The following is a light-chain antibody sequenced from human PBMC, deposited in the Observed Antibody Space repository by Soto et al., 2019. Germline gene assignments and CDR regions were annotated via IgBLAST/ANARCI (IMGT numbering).Light chain of an antibody. CDR3: LSHAGDTNV. Sequence: QSALTQPPSASGSPGQSVTISCTGTSSDVGATDYVSWYQQHPGKAPKLMIYEVSKRPSGVPDRFSGSKSGNTASLTVSGLHLEHEADYSSLSHAGDTNVFATGTKLTVL. V-gene: IGLV2-8*01. CDR1: SSDVGATDY. J-gene: IGLJ1*01. CDR2: EVS.